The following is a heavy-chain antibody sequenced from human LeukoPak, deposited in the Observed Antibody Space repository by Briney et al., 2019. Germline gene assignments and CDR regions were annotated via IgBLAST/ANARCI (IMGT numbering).Heavy chain of an antibody. V-gene: IGHV1-18*01. CDR3: ARRRYFDWLLPSYYYGMDV. CDR2: ISAYNGNT. CDR1: GYTFTSYG. D-gene: IGHD3-9*01. Sequence: GASVKVSCKASGYTFTSYGISWVRQAPGQGLEWMGWISAYNGNTNYAQKLQGRVTMTTYPSTSTAYLELRSLRSDDTAVYYCARRRYFDWLLPSYYYGMDVWGQGTTVTVS. J-gene: IGHJ6*02.